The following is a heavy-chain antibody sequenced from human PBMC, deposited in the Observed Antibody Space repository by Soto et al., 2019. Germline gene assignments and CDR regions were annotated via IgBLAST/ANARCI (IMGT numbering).Heavy chain of an antibody. CDR1: GYTFTRSG. Sequence: GASVKVSCKASGYTFTRSGISWVRQAPGQGLEWMGWISTYNGDTNYARTFQGRVTMTTDTSTSTVHMEVRSLRSDDTAVYYCAREGVAPYYYYGMDVWGQGTPVTVSS. D-gene: IGHD5-12*01. V-gene: IGHV1-18*01. CDR3: AREGVAPYYYYGMDV. J-gene: IGHJ6*02. CDR2: ISTYNGDT.